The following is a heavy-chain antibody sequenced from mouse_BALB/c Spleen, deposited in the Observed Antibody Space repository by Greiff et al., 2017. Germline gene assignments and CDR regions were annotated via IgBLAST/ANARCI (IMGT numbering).Heavy chain of an antibody. J-gene: IGHJ3*01. Sequence: EVNVVESGGGLVKPGGSLKLSCAASGFTFSDYYMYWVRQTPEKRLEWVATISDGGSYTYYPDSVKGRFTISRDNAKNNLYLQMSSLKSEDTAMYYCARAAGNYAWFAYWGQGTLVTVSA. CDR1: GFTFSDYY. V-gene: IGHV5-4*02. CDR3: ARAAGNYAWFAY. D-gene: IGHD2-1*01. CDR2: ISDGGSYT.